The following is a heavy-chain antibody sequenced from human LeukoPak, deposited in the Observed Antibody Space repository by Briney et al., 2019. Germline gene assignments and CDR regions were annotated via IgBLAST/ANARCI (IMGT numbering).Heavy chain of an antibody. CDR1: GFTFSSYA. CDR3: AREPNGPPYYYYGMDV. CDR2: ISYDGSNK. Sequence: PGGSLRLSCAASGFTFSSYAMHWVRQAPGKGLEWVAVISYDGSNKYYADSVKGRFTISRDNSKNTLYLQMNSLRAEDTAVYYCAREPNGPPYYYYGMDVWGQGTTVTVSS. J-gene: IGHJ6*02. D-gene: IGHD4-17*01. V-gene: IGHV3-30*04.